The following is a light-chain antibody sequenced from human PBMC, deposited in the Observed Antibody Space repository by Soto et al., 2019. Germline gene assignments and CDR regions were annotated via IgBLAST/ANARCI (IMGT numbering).Light chain of an antibody. V-gene: IGKV3-15*01. J-gene: IGKJ1*01. CDR3: QQFRNWPWT. Sequence: EIVMTQSPATLSVSPGERGTLSCRASQSVSSNLAWYQQKPAQAPRLLIYGASTRATGIPARFSGSGSGTEFTLTISSLQSEDFAVYYCQQFRNWPWTFGQGTKVEV. CDR2: GAS. CDR1: QSVSSN.